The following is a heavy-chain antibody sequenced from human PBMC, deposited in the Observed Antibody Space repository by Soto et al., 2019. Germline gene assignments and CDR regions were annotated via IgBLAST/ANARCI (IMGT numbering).Heavy chain of an antibody. J-gene: IGHJ1*01. V-gene: IGHV4-4*02. CDR2: IYHSGST. D-gene: IGHD3-22*01. CDR1: GGSISSSNW. Sequence: SETLSLTCAVSGGSISSSNWWSWVRQPPGKGLEWIGEIYHSGSTNYNPSLKRLVTISVDKSKNQFSLMLSSVTAADTAVYYCARDPDRGYYDSSGYYRYFQHWGQGTLVTVSS. CDR3: ARDPDRGYYDSSGYYRYFQH.